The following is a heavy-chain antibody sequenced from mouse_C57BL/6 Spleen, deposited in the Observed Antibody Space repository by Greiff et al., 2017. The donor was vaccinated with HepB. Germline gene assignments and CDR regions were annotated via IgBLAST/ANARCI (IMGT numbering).Heavy chain of an antibody. CDR2: INPNYGTT. CDR1: GYSFTDYN. Sequence: VHVKQSGPELVKPGAPVKISCKASGYSFTDYNMNWVKQSNGKSLEWIGVINPNYGTTSYNQKFKGKATLTVDQSSSTAYMQLNSLTSEDSAVYYCARDGNAYYSNYDWYFDVWGTGTTVTVSS. J-gene: IGHJ1*03. V-gene: IGHV1-39*01. CDR3: ARDGNAYYSNYDWYFDV. D-gene: IGHD2-5*01.